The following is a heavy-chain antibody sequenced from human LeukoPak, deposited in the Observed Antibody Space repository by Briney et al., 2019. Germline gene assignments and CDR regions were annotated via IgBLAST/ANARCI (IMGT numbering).Heavy chain of an antibody. J-gene: IGHJ4*02. Sequence: SETLSLTCAVYGGSFSGYYWSWIRQPPGKGREWIGEINHSGSTNYNPSLKSRVTISVDTSKNQFSLKLSSVTAADTAVYYCARGGLYGSGSYYKDFDYWGQGTLVTVSS. D-gene: IGHD3-10*01. CDR3: ARGGLYGSGSYYKDFDY. V-gene: IGHV4-34*01. CDR1: GGSFSGYY. CDR2: INHSGST.